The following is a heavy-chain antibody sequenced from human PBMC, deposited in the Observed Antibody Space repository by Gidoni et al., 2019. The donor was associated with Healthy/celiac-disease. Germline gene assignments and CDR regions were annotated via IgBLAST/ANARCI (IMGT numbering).Heavy chain of an antibody. J-gene: IGHJ5*02. V-gene: IGHV1-3*01. CDR1: GYTFTSYA. D-gene: IGHD6-19*01. CDR2: INAGNGNT. Sequence: QVQLVQSGAEVKKPGASVKVSCKASGYTFTSYAMHWVRQAPGQRLEWMGWINAGNGNTKYSQKFQGRVTITRDTSASTAYMELSSLRSEDTAVYYCARGMIAVATGWFDPWGQGTLVTVSS. CDR3: ARGMIAVATGWFDP.